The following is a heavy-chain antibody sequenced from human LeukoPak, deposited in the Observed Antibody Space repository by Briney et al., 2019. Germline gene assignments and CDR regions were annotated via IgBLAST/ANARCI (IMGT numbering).Heavy chain of an antibody. CDR2: ISLDGSDK. D-gene: IGHD4-23*01. CDR3: ARDPDSGGNGRLGFEY. Sequence: PGESLRLSCVASGFPFSSYAMHWVRQAPGKGLEWLTVISLDGSDKFYADFVKGRFTISRDNSKNTLSLQMNSLRVEDTAVYYRARDPDSGGNGRLGFEYWGQGTLVTVSS. V-gene: IGHV3-30*04. CDR1: GFPFSSYA. J-gene: IGHJ4*02.